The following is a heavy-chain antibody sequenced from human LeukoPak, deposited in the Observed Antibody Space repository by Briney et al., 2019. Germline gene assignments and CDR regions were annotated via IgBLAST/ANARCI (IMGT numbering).Heavy chain of an antibody. D-gene: IGHD1-1*01. V-gene: IGHV1-18*01. J-gene: IGHJ6*02. CDR1: GYTFTSYG. CDR2: ISAYNGNT. CDR3: ARGVPTFTPYYYYYYGMDV. Sequence: ASVKVSCKASGYTFTSYGISWVRQAPGQGLEWMGWISAYNGNTNYAQKLQGRVTMTTDTSTSTAYMELRSLRSDDTAVYYCARGVPTFTPYYYYYYGMDVCGQGTTVTVSS.